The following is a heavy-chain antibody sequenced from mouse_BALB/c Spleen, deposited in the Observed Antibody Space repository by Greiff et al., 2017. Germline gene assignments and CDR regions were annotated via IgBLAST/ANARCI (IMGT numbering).Heavy chain of an antibody. J-gene: IGHJ3*01. CDR2: IWSGGST. CDR3: ATNPAWFAY. Sequence: QVQLKESGPGLVQPSQSLSITCTVSGFSLTSYGVHWVRQSPGKGLEWLGVIWSGGSTDYNAAFISRLSISKDNSKSQVFLKLNSLQTDDTATYYCATNPAWFAYWGQGTLVTVSA. CDR1: GFSLTSYG. V-gene: IGHV2-2*01.